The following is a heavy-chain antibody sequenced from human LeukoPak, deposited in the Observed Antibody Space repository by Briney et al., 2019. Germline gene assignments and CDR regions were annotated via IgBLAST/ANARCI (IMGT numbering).Heavy chain of an antibody. V-gene: IGHV4-30-2*01. CDR3: ARVYSGYEWGWYFDL. D-gene: IGHD5-12*01. J-gene: IGHJ2*01. Sequence: SETLSLTCAVSGGSISSGGYSWSWIRQPPGKGLEWTGYIYHSGSTYYNPSLKSRVTISVDRSKNQFSLKLSSVTAADTAVYYCARVYSGYEWGWYFDLWGRGTLVTVSS. CDR1: GGSISSGGYS. CDR2: IYHSGST.